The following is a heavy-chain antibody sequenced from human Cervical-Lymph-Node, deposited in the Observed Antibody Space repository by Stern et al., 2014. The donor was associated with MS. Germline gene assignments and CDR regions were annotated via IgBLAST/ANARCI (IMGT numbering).Heavy chain of an antibody. V-gene: IGHV4-34*01. Sequence: QVQLQQWGAGLLKPSETLSLTCAVYGGSFNGVYWSWIRQPPGKGLEWIGEINHSGSAHYNPSLKSRVTISVETSKNQLSLKLNSVTAADTAVYYCARGRSRYCNSDSCYASWSLWGQGTLVTVSS. CDR1: GGSFNGVY. CDR2: INHSGSA. CDR3: ARGRSRYCNSDSCYASWSL. J-gene: IGHJ4*02. D-gene: IGHD2-2*01.